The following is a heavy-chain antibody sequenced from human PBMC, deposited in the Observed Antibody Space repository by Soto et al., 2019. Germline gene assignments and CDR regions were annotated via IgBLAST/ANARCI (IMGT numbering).Heavy chain of an antibody. CDR3: AKPPDYNWNDY. Sequence: EVQLLESGGGLVQPGGSLRISCAASGFTFSSYAMSWVRQAPGKGLEWISAVSGSGGSTYYADSVKGRFTISRDNSKDTLYLQMNNLRAEDTAVYYCAKPPDYNWNDYWGPRTLVTVSS. J-gene: IGHJ4*02. V-gene: IGHV3-23*01. D-gene: IGHD1-20*01. CDR1: GFTFSSYA. CDR2: VSGSGGST.